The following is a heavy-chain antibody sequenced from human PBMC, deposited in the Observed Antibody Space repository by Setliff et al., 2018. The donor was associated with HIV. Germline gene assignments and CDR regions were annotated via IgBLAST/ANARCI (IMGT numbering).Heavy chain of an antibody. CDR2: INTHSGYT. CDR3: ANDCRVGWVFTYGMDV. CDR1: GYTFNNYG. D-gene: IGHD3-3*01. Sequence: ASVKVSCKASGYTFNNYGISWVRQAPGQGLEWMGWINTHSGYTNYAQNVQGRVTVTMDTSTSTAYMELRSLKSEDTAVYYCANDCRVGWVFTYGMDVWGQGTLVTVSS. J-gene: IGHJ6*02. V-gene: IGHV1-18*01.